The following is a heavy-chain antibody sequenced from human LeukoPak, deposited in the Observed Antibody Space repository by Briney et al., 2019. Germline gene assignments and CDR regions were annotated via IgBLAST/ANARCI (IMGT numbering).Heavy chain of an antibody. J-gene: IGHJ4*02. V-gene: IGHV3-15*01. CDR1: GFSISNDW. D-gene: IGHD3-10*01. CDR3: TLIQGWGSGSYYRDF. CDR2: VKSRSAGETT. Sequence: GGSLRLSCAASGFSISNDWMSWVRQAPGKGLEWVARVKSRSAGETTDYAAPVKGRVTISRDDSKNTLYLQMNSLKTEDTAVYYCTLIQGWGSGSYYRDFWGQGTLVTVSS.